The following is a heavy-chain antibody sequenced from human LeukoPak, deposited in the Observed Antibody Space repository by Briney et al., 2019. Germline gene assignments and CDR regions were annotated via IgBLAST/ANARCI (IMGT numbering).Heavy chain of an antibody. D-gene: IGHD2-15*01. V-gene: IGHV3-74*01. J-gene: IGHJ4*02. Sequence: PGGSLRLSCAASGFTFSRYWIHWVRQAPGKGLIWVSRINPDGSRTDYTDSVKGRFTISRDNAKNSLYLQMNSLRAEDTAVYYCAREIRYCSGSKCYLFDYWGQGTLVTVSS. CDR2: INPDGSRT. CDR3: AREIRYCSGSKCYLFDY. CDR1: GFTFSRYW.